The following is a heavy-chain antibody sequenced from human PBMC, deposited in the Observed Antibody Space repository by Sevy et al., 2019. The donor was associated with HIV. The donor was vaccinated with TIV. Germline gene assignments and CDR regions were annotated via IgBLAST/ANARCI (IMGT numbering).Heavy chain of an antibody. Sequence: GGSLRLSCAASGFTLDDYGMSWVRQAPGKGLEWVSGINWNSGSIGYADSVKGRFTISRDKAKNSLYLQMKNLRAEDKALYYCARVGCPNGVCYNYYYSFMDVWGTGTPVTVSS. V-gene: IGHV3-20*04. J-gene: IGHJ6*03. D-gene: IGHD2-8*01. CDR3: ARVGCPNGVCYNYYYSFMDV. CDR2: INWNSGSI. CDR1: GFTLDDYG.